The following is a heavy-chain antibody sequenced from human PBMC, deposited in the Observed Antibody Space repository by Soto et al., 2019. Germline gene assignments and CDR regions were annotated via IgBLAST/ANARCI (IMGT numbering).Heavy chain of an antibody. V-gene: IGHV4-34*01. CDR1: GGSFSGYY. CDR3: AREAFLVGATGHLYYYGMDV. Sequence: SETLSLTCAVYGGSFSGYYWSWIRQPPGKGLEWIGEINHSGSTNYNPSLKSRVTISVDTSKNQFSLKLSSVTAADTAVYYCAREAFLVGATGHLYYYGMDVWGQGTTVTVSS. D-gene: IGHD1-26*01. CDR2: INHSGST. J-gene: IGHJ6*02.